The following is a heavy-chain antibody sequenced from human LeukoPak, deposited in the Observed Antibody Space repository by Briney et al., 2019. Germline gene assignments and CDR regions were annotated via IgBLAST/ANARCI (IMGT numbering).Heavy chain of an antibody. Sequence: GGSLRLSCAASGFSVSSNYMSWVRQAPGKGLVWVSRINTDGSGTTYADSVRGRFTISRDNAKTTLYLQMSSLRVEDTAVYYCARSVPWQAAFDIWGQGTMVTVSS. J-gene: IGHJ3*02. CDR2: INTDGSGT. V-gene: IGHV3-74*01. CDR1: GFSVSSNY. CDR3: ARSVPWQAAFDI.